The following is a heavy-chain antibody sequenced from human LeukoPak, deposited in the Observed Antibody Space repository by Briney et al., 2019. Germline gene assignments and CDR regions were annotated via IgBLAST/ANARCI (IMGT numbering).Heavy chain of an antibody. V-gene: IGHV3-48*01. CDR2: ISGDGNAK. J-gene: IGHJ4*02. Sequence: GGSLRLSCAASGFSFSSYSINWVRQAPGKGLECVSYISGDGNAKHYTDSVKGRFTISRDNAKNALYLQMNSLRAEDTAVYFCARDYVYAFDYWGQGTLVTVSS. CDR3: ARDYVYAFDY. CDR1: GFSFSSYS. D-gene: IGHD2/OR15-2a*01.